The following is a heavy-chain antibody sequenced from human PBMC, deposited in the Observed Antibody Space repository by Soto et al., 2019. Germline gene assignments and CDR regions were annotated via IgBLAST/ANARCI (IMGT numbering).Heavy chain of an antibody. CDR3: ARDLSQWLVPDGFQH. J-gene: IGHJ1*01. Sequence: PGGSLRLSCAASGFTFSSYAMHWVRQAPGKGLEWVAVISYDGSNKYYADSVKGRFTISRDNSKNTLYLQMNSLRAEDTAVYYCARDLSQWLVPDGFQHWGQGTLVTVSS. D-gene: IGHD6-19*01. CDR1: GFTFSSYA. CDR2: ISYDGSNK. V-gene: IGHV3-30-3*01.